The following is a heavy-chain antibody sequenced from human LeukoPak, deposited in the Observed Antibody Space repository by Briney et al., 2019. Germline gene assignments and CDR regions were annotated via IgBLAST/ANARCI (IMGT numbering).Heavy chain of an antibody. Sequence: GGSLRLSCAASGYRFGSHWMHWVRQGPGKGLVWFSRINNEGSSTSYADSVKGRFTISRDNAKNTLYLQMTSLRAEDTAMYYCARDQCFSGYCHVFDSWGRGTMVTVSS. V-gene: IGHV3-74*01. CDR1: GYRFGSHW. J-gene: IGHJ3*01. D-gene: IGHD3-22*01. CDR2: INNEGSST. CDR3: ARDQCFSGYCHVFDS.